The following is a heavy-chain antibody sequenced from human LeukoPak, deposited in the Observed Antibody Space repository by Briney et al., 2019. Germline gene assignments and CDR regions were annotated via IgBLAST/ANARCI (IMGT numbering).Heavy chain of an antibody. V-gene: IGHV4-61*01. CDR1: GGSISSGSYY. CDR2: IYYSGST. J-gene: IGHJ4*02. CDR3: ARLLSPAAIKRRIRYQHPGGNYDVY. D-gene: IGHD2-2*02. Sequence: PSETLSLTCTVSGGSISSGSYYWSWIRQPPGKGLEWIGYIYYSGSTNYNPSLKSRVTISVDTSKNQFSLKLSSVTAADTAVYYCARLLSPAAIKRRIRYQHPGGNYDVYWGQGTLVTVSS.